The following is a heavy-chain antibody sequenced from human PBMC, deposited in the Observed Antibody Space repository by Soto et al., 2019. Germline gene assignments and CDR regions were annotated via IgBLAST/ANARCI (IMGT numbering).Heavy chain of an antibody. V-gene: IGHV3-74*01. D-gene: IGHD6-13*01. CDR1: GFTLSSHW. CDR2: INRDGSTI. J-gene: IGHJ3*02. Sequence: EVQLVESGGVLAQPGGSLRLSCAASGFTLSSHWMHWVRQAPGKGLVWVSRINRDGSTINYDDSVRGRYTISRDNAKNTLSLQMNSLRAEDTAVYYCARVADCTYSSNCNGRAAFDMWGQGTMVTVSS. CDR3: ARVADCTYSSNCNGRAAFDM.